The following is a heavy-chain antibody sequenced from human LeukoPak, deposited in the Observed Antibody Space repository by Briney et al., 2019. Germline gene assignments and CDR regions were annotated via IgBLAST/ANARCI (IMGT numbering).Heavy chain of an antibody. Sequence: PSETLSLTCAVYGGSFSGYYWSWIRQPPGKGLEWIGEINHSGSTNYNPSLKSRVTISVDTSRNQFSLKLTSVTAADTAVYYCVRHGADFWSGYYSYWGQGTLVTVSS. J-gene: IGHJ4*02. CDR3: VRHGADFWSGYYSY. D-gene: IGHD3-3*01. CDR2: INHSGST. V-gene: IGHV4-34*01. CDR1: GGSFSGYY.